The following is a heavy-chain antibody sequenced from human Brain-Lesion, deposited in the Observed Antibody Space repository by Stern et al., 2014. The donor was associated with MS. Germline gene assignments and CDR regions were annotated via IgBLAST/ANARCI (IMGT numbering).Heavy chain of an antibody. V-gene: IGHV1-24*01. Sequence: VQLLESGAEVKKPGASVKVSCKVSGYTLTELPMHWVRQAPRKGLEWMGGFDPEDGETIHAQKFQGRVTMTEDTSTDTAYMELSSLRSEDTAVYYCATLSPGAGGNYYRHFDYWGQGTLVTVSS. CDR2: FDPEDGET. J-gene: IGHJ4*02. CDR1: GYTLTELP. D-gene: IGHD1-26*01. CDR3: ATLSPGAGGNYYRHFDY.